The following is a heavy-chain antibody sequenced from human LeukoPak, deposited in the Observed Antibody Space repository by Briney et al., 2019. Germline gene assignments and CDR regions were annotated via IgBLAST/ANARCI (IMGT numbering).Heavy chain of an antibody. J-gene: IGHJ5*02. D-gene: IGHD6-13*01. CDR1: GGTFSSYA. V-gene: IGHV1-69*04. CDR3: ARNLAAAGTTWFDP. Sequence: SVKVSCKASGGTFSSYAISWVRQAPGQGLEWMGRIIPILGIANYAQKFQGRVTTTADKSTSTAYMELSSLRSEDTAVYYCARNLAAAGTTWFDPWGQGTLVTVSS. CDR2: IIPILGIA.